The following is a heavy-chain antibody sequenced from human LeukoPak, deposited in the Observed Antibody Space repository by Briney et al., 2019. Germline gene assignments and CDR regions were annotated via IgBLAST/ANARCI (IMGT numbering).Heavy chain of an antibody. CDR2: INPNSGGT. J-gene: IGHJ6*02. Sequence: GASVKVSCKASGYTCTGYYMHWVRQAPGQGLEWMGWINPNSGGTNYAQKFQGRVTMTRDTSISTAYMELSRLRSDDTAVYYCARSNGRSPGPYYYGMDVWGQGTTVTVSS. D-gene: IGHD2-8*01. CDR1: GYTCTGYY. CDR3: ARSNGRSPGPYYYGMDV. V-gene: IGHV1-2*02.